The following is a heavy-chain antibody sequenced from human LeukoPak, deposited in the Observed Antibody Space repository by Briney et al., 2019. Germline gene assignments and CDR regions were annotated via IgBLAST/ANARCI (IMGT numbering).Heavy chain of an antibody. V-gene: IGHV3-33*01. CDR2: IWYDGSNK. D-gene: IGHD1-26*01. CDR1: GFTFSSYG. CDR3: ARDRGAHSGSYFDY. Sequence: GGSLRLSCAASGFTFSSYGMHWVRQAPGKGLEWVAVIWYDGSNKYYADSVKGRFTISRDNSKNTLYLQMNSLRAEDTAVYYCARDRGAHSGSYFDYWGQGTLVTVSS. J-gene: IGHJ4*02.